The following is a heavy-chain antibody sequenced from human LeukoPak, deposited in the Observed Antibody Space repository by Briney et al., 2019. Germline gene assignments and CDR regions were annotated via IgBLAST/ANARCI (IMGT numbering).Heavy chain of an antibody. D-gene: IGHD3-9*01. Sequence: PGGSLRLSCAASGFTFSSYEMNWVRQAPGKGLEWVAFIRYDGSNKYYADSVKGRFTISRDNSKNTLYLQMNSLRAEDTAVYYCAKGLLRYFYYFDYWGQGTLVTVSS. CDR3: AKGLLRYFYYFDY. J-gene: IGHJ4*02. CDR1: GFTFSSYE. CDR2: IRYDGSNK. V-gene: IGHV3-30*02.